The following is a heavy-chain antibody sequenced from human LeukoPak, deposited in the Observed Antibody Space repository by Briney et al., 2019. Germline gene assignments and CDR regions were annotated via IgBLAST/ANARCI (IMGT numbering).Heavy chain of an antibody. V-gene: IGHV3-30-3*01. Sequence: GGSLRLSRAASGFTFSSYPLHWVRQAPGKGLEWVTLISYDGSKIYYADSVKGRFTISRDNSKNTLYLQMNSLRAEDTAVYYCARESGWGLPHAFDLWGQGTMVTVSS. D-gene: IGHD3-3*01. J-gene: IGHJ3*01. CDR3: ARESGWGLPHAFDL. CDR2: ISYDGSKI. CDR1: GFTFSSYP.